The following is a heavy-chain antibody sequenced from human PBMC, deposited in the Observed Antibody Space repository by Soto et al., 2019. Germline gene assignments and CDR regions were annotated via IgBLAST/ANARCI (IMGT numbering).Heavy chain of an antibody. CDR3: AKGENYYDSSGYCDY. Sequence: HPGGSLRLSCAASGFTFSSYAMSWVRQAPGKGLEWVSAISGSGGSTYYADSVKGRFTISRDNSKNTLYLQMNSLRAEDTAVYYCAKGENYYDSSGYCDYWGQGTLVTVSS. V-gene: IGHV3-23*01. CDR2: ISGSGGST. CDR1: GFTFSSYA. J-gene: IGHJ4*02. D-gene: IGHD3-22*01.